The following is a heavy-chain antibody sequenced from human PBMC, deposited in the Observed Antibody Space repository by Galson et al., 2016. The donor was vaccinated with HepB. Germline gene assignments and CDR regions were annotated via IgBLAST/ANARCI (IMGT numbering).Heavy chain of an antibody. J-gene: IGHJ4*02. CDR1: GFIFSNYG. D-gene: IGHD4-17*01. CDR2: VSYDGSYK. CDR3: VKEPFPDYGCDQNYFDH. V-gene: IGHV3-30*18. Sequence: SLRLSCAASGFIFSNYGMHWVRQAPGKGLEWLAVVSYDGSYKYFAESVKGRFIISRDNSKNRLDLQMNSLRPDDTAVYYCVKEPFPDYGCDQNYFDHWGQGTLVTVSS.